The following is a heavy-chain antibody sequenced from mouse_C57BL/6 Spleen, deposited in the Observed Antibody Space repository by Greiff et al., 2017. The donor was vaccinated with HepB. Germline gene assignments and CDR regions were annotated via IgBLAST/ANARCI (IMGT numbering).Heavy chain of an antibody. J-gene: IGHJ4*01. CDR1: GYTFTSYW. CDR3: AMGTAQATDAMDY. V-gene: IGHV1-69*01. CDR2: IDPSDSYT. D-gene: IGHD3-2*02. Sequence: QVQLQQPGAELVMPGASVKLSCKASGYTFTSYWMHWVKQRPGQGLEWIGEIDPSDSYTNYNQKFKGKSTLTVDKSSSTAYMQLSSLTSEDSAVYYCAMGTAQATDAMDYWGQGTSVTVSS.